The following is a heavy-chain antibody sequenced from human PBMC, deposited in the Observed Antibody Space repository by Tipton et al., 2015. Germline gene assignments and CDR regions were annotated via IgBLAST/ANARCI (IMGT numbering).Heavy chain of an antibody. CDR3: ARALNAWGILSYYYYGLDV. J-gene: IGHJ6*02. CDR2: IYPGDSDT. Sequence: QSGPEVKQPGESLKISCKGSGYSFSTHWIGWVRQMPGKGLEWMGIIYPGDSDTRYSPSFEVQVTILADKSSSTAFLQWSSLKASDSAIYFCARALNAWGILSYYYYGLDVWGQGTTVTVSS. D-gene: IGHD3-16*01. CDR1: GYSFSTHW. V-gene: IGHV5-51*03.